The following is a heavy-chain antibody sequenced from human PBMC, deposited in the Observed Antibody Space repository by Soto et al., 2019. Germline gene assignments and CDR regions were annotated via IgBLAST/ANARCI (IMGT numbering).Heavy chain of an antibody. CDR2: IYYSGST. J-gene: IGHJ5*02. D-gene: IGHD6-19*01. CDR3: ARRFGGAVAGTDWFDP. Sequence: SETLSLTCTVSGGSISSYYWSWIRQPPGKGLEWIGYIYYSGSTNYNPSLKSRVTISVDTSKNQFSLKLSSVTAADTAVYYCARRFGGAVAGTDWFDPWGQGTLVTVSS. CDR1: GGSISSYY. V-gene: IGHV4-59*08.